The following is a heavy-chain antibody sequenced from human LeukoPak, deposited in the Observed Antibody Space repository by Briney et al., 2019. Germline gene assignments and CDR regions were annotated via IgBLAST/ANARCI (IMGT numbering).Heavy chain of an antibody. Sequence: SETLSLTCTVSGGSISSGGYYWSWIRQHPGKGLEWIGYIYYSGSTCYNPSLKSRVTISVDTSKNQFSPKLSSVTAADTAVYYCARDRELLGLDYWGQGTLVTVSS. V-gene: IGHV4-31*03. CDR3: ARDRELLGLDY. D-gene: IGHD1-26*01. CDR2: IYYSGST. J-gene: IGHJ4*02. CDR1: GGSISSGGYY.